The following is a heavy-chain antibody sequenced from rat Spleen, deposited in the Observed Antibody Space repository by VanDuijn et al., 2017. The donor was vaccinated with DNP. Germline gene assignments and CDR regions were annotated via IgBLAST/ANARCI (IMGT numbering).Heavy chain of an antibody. D-gene: IGHD1-2*01. J-gene: IGHJ4*01. CDR2: ISPSGGRP. Sequence: EVQLVESGGGLVQPGRSLKLSCAASGFTFSNYDMAWVRQAPTQSLEWVASISPSGGRPYYRDSVKGRFTVSRDNAKSTLYLQMDSLRSEDTATYYCARHPYYYSSYIYGVMDAWGQGASVTVSS. CDR3: ARHPYYYSSYIYGVMDA. V-gene: IGHV5S23*01. CDR1: GFTFSNYD.